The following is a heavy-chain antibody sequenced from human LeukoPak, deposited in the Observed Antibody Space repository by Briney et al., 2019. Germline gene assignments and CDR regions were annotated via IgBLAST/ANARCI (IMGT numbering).Heavy chain of an antibody. CDR3: TRDNGEGAAAY. J-gene: IGHJ4*02. CDR2: INSDGSST. CDR1: GFTFSSYW. V-gene: IGHV3-74*01. D-gene: IGHD6-13*01. Sequence: GGSLRLSCAASGFTFSSYWIHWVRQSPGKGLVWVSRINSDGSSTNYADSVKGRFTISRDNAKNSLFLQMNSLRAEDTAVYYCTRDNGEGAAAYWGQGTLVTVSS.